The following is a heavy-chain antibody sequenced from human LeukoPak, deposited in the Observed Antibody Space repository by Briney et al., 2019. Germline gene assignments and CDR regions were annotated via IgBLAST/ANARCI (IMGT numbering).Heavy chain of an antibody. Sequence: PGGSLRLSCAASGFIFSNYYLNWVRQAPGKGLEWVSCIHGSASYNYYADSVKGRFTISRDSAKNSLYLEMSSLRAEDTAVYYRARVRGPFDYWGQGTLVTVSS. J-gene: IGHJ4*02. CDR3: ARVRGPFDY. CDR1: GFIFSNYY. V-gene: IGHV3-21*06. D-gene: IGHD3-10*01. CDR2: IHGSASYN.